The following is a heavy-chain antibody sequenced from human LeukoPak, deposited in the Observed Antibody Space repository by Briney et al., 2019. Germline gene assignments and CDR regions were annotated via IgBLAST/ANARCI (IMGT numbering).Heavy chain of an antibody. J-gene: IGHJ5*02. V-gene: IGHV4-39*07. CDR2: IYFSGST. D-gene: IGHD4-17*01. Sequence: PSETLSLTCAVAGASISGSNYFWGWIRQPPGKGLEWIGSIYFSGSTVYNPSLKSRVTISLDTSQNQFSLRLSSVTAADTGVYYCERDGDGDYADHWGQGTLVTVSS. CDR1: GASISGSNYF. CDR3: ERDGDGDYADH.